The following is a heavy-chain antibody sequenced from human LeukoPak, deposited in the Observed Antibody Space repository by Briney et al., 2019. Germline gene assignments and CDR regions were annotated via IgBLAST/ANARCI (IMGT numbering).Heavy chain of an antibody. CDR2: VYYSGST. CDR1: GGSVNSYY. D-gene: IGHD4-23*01. Sequence: SETLSLTCTVSGGSVNSYYWSWIRQPPGNGLEWIGCVYYSGSTNYNPSLKSRVTISVDTSKNQFSLNLTSVTAADTAVYYCARGWYGGNYWYFDLWGRGNLVTVSS. V-gene: IGHV4-59*02. J-gene: IGHJ2*01. CDR3: ARGWYGGNYWYFDL.